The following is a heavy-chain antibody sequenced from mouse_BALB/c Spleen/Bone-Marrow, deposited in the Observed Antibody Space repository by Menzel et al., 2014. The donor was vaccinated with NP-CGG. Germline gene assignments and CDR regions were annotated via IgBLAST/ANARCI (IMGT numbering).Heavy chain of an antibody. CDR1: GFTFTDYY. V-gene: IGHV7-3*02. CDR3: ARDNGSSPSYWFFNV. Sequence: EVQRVESGGGLVQPGGSLRLSCATSGFTFTDYYMTWVRQPSGKALEWLSFIRNEANGYTTEYSASVKGRFTISRDNSQSILYLQMNTLRPEDSATYYCARDNGSSPSYWFFNVWGAGTTVTVSS. J-gene: IGHJ1*01. D-gene: IGHD1-1*01. CDR2: IRNEANGYTT.